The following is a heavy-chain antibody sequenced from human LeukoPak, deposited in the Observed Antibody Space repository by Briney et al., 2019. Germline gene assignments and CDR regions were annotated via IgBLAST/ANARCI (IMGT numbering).Heavy chain of an antibody. CDR1: GYTFTTSD. J-gene: IGHJ5*02. V-gene: IGHV1-8*01. Sequence: ASVKVSCKASGYTFTTSDINWVRQAPGQGLQWMGWMNPNSGNAVYAQKFQGRVTMTRDTSTSTVYMELSSLRSEDTAVYYCAREQIAAAGTRWFDPWGQGTLVTVSS. CDR3: AREQIAAAGTRWFDP. D-gene: IGHD6-13*01. CDR2: MNPNSGNA.